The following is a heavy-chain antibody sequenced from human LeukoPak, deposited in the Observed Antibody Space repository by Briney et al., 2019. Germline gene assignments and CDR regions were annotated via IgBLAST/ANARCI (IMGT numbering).Heavy chain of an antibody. CDR2: IYYSGST. J-gene: IGHJ4*02. CDR3: AREGYYDIMTGPIDY. V-gene: IGHV4-61*01. CDR1: SGSVSSGTYY. Sequence: SETLSLTCTVSSGSVSSGTYYWGWIRQPPGKGLEWIAYIYYSGSTNYNPSLKSRVTISVDTSKNQFSLELSSVTAADTAVYYCAREGYYDIMTGPIDYWGQGTLVTVSS. D-gene: IGHD3-9*01.